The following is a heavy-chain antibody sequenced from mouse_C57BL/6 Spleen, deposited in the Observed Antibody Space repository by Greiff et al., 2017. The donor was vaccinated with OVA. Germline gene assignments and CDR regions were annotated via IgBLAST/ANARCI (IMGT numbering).Heavy chain of an antibody. Sequence: VQLQQSGSELRSPGSSVKLSCKAFDSEVFPIAYMSGVRQKPGHGFEWIGGILPSIGRTIYGEKFEDNATLDADTLSNTAYVELNSLTYEDSAIYYCARSSYGNYGAMDYWGQGTSVTVSS. CDR1: DSEVFPIAY. D-gene: IGHD2-1*01. CDR3: ARSSYGNYGAMDY. V-gene: IGHV15-2*01. J-gene: IGHJ4*01. CDR2: ILPSIGRT.